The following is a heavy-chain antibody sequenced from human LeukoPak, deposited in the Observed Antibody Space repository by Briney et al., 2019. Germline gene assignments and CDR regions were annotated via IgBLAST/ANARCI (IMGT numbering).Heavy chain of an antibody. CDR2: TSYDGNDE. CDR3: ARSNSSSWHLFDY. Sequence: GGSLRLSCAASGFTFSIYAMHWVRQTPGKGLEWVAITSYDGNDEHYTDSVKGRFTISRDNSMNTLYLQMNSLRSEDTAVYYCARSNSSSWHLFDYWGQGTLVTVSS. D-gene: IGHD6-13*01. J-gene: IGHJ4*02. V-gene: IGHV3-30-3*01. CDR1: GFTFSIYA.